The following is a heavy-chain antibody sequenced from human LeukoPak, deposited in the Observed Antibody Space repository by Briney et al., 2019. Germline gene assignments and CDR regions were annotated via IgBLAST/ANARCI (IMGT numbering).Heavy chain of an antibody. CDR3: AREAIAAGKNFDY. V-gene: IGHV1-46*01. Sequence: ASVKVSCKASGYAIFSHYMHWVREAPGQGLEWMGTIHPDGDTTTYAQKFQGRVTMTRDTSTSRVYMDLSSLGSEDTAVYYCAREAIAAGKNFDYWGQGTLVTVSS. J-gene: IGHJ4*02. CDR2: IHPDGDTT. D-gene: IGHD6-25*01. CDR1: GYAIFSHY.